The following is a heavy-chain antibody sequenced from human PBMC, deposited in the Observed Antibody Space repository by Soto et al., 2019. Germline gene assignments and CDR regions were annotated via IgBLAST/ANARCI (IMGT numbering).Heavy chain of an antibody. V-gene: IGHV3-21*04. J-gene: IGHJ4*02. D-gene: IGHD6-19*01. CDR1: GFTFSSYS. CDR3: AKDVYSSGWTPYYFDY. Sequence: GGSLRLSCAASGFTFSSYSMNWVRQSPGKGLEWASSISSSSSYIYYADSVKCRFTISRDNAKKSLYLQMNSLRAEDTAVYYCAKDVYSSGWTPYYFDYWGQGTLVTVSS. CDR2: ISSSSSYI.